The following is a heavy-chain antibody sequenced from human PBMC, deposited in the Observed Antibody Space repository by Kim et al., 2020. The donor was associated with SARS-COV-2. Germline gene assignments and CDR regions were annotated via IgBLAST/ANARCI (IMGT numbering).Heavy chain of an antibody. J-gene: IGHJ5*02. Sequence: SVKCRLTISSDNAKNSLYLQMSSLRDEDTAVYYCARVSYYGSGGHNWFDPWGQGTLVTVSS. CDR3: ARVSYYGSGGHNWFDP. D-gene: IGHD3-10*01. V-gene: IGHV3-48*02.